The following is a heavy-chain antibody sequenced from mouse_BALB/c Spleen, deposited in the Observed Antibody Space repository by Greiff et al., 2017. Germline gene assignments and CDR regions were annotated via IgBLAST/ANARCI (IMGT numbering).Heavy chain of an antibody. Sequence: VQLQQPGAELVRPGASVKLSCKASGYTFTSYWMHWVKQRPGQGLEWIGAIYPGNSDTSYNQKFKGKAKLTAVTSASTAYMELSSLTNEDSAVYYCTRGRYAMDYWGQGTSVTVSS. V-gene: IGHV1-5*01. CDR3: TRGRYAMDY. J-gene: IGHJ4*01. CDR2: IYPGNSDT. CDR1: GYTFTSYW.